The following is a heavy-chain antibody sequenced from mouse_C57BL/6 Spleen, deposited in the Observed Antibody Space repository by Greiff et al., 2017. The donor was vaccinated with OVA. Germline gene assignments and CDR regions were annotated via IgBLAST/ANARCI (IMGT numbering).Heavy chain of an antibody. V-gene: IGHV1-64*01. CDR2: IHPNSGST. Sequence: QVQLQQPGAELVKPGASVKLSCKASGYTFTSYWMNWVKQRPGQGLEWIGMIHPNSGSTNYNEKFKSKATLTVDTSSITAYMQLSSLTSEDSAVYSCAIYYDSYYAMYCWGQGTSVTFSS. D-gene: IGHD2-4*01. CDR1: GYTFTSYW. CDR3: AIYYDSYYAMYC. J-gene: IGHJ4*01.